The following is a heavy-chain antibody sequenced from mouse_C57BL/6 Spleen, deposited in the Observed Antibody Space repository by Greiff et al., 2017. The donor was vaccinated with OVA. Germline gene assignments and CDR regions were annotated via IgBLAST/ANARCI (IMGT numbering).Heavy chain of an antibody. CDR1: GYTFTDYY. D-gene: IGHD2-1*01. CDR3: AVYGNPRDYFDY. Sequence: EVQLQQSGPELVKPGASVKISCKASGYTFTDYYMNWVKQSHGKSLEWIGDINPNNGGTSYNQKLKGKATLTVDKSSSTAYMELRSLTSEDSAVYYCAVYGNPRDYFDYWGQGTTLTVSS. J-gene: IGHJ2*01. CDR2: INPNNGGT. V-gene: IGHV1-26*01.